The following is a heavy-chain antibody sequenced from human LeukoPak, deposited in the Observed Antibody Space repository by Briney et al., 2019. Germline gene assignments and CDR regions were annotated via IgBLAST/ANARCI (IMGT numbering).Heavy chain of an antibody. CDR2: LNSNSGNT. V-gene: IGHV1-8*01. CDR1: GYTFTSYD. CDR3: ARGAGSIAARPAAFDI. D-gene: IGHD6-6*01. Sequence: ASVKVSCKASGYTFTSYDINWVRQATGQGLEWMGWLNSNSGNTGYAQKFQGRVTMTRNTSISTAYMELSSLRSEDTAVYYCARGAGSIAARPAAFDIWGQGTMVTVSS. J-gene: IGHJ3*02.